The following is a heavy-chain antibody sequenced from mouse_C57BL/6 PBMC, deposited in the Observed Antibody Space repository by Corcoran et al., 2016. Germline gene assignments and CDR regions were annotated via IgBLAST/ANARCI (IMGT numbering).Heavy chain of an antibody. CDR1: GYTFTTYG. D-gene: IGHD2-2*01. V-gene: IGHV9-3*01. Sequence: QIQWVQSGPELKKPGETVKISCKASGYTFTTYGMSWVKQAPGKGLKWMGWINTYSGVPTYADDFKGRFAFSLETSASTAYLQINNLKNEDTATYFCASPMVTTNYAMDYWGQGTSVTVSS. CDR2: INTYSGVP. CDR3: ASPMVTTNYAMDY. J-gene: IGHJ4*01.